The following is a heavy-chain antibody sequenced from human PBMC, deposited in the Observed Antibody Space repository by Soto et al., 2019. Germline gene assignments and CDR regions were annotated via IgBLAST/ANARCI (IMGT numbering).Heavy chain of an antibody. J-gene: IGHJ4*02. CDR3: AREGNDLWSGYWGRYFDY. CDR2: IWYDGSNK. V-gene: IGHV3-33*01. Sequence: QVQLVESGGGVVQPGRSLRLSCAASGFTFSSYGMHWVRQAPGKGLEWVAVIWYDGSNKYYADSVKGRFTISRDNSKNTLSLQMNSLRAEDTAVYYCAREGNDLWSGYWGRYFDYWGQGTLITVSS. CDR1: GFTFSSYG. D-gene: IGHD3-3*01.